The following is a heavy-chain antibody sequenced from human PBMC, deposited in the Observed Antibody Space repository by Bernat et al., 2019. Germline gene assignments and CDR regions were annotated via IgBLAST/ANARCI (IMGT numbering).Heavy chain of an antibody. CDR3: AKGRGEYSSFADY. D-gene: IGHD6-6*01. CDR1: GFTFSSYG. Sequence: QVQLVESGGGVVQPGRSLRLSCAASGFTFSSYGMHWVRQAPGKGLEWVAVISYDGSNKYYADSVKGRFTISRDNSKNTLYLQMNSLRAEDTAVYYCAKGRGEYSSFADYWGQGTLVTVSS. J-gene: IGHJ4*02. V-gene: IGHV3-30*18. CDR2: ISYDGSNK.